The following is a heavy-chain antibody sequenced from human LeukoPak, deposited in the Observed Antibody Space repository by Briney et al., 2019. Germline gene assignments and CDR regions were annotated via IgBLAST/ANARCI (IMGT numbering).Heavy chain of an antibody. V-gene: IGHV3-30*02. CDR1: GFTFSSYG. CDR3: AKTRGEGIFDY. D-gene: IGHD3-10*01. Sequence: GGSLRLSCVASGFTFSSYGMHWVRQAPGKGLEWVAVIWYDGSNKYYADSVKGRFTISRDNSKNTLYLQMNSLRAEDTAVYYCAKTRGEGIFDYWGQGTLVTVSS. CDR2: IWYDGSNK. J-gene: IGHJ4*02.